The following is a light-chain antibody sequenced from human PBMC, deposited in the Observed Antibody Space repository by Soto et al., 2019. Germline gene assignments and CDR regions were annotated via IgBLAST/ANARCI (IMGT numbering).Light chain of an antibody. CDR2: NSY. CDR1: SSNIGSSP. CDR3: AAWDGSLNRYV. Sequence: QSALTQPPSASGTPGQRVTISCSGSSSNIGSSPVNWYQQLPGTAPKLLIYNSYQRPSGVPDRFSGSKSGTSASLAVSGLQSEDEADYYCAAWDGSLNRYVFGTGTKVTVL. J-gene: IGLJ1*01. V-gene: IGLV1-44*01.